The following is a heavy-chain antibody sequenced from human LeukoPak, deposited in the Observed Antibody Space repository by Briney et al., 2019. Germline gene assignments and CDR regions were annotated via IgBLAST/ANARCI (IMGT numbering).Heavy chain of an antibody. CDR3: AKDPEPRMNYGGNEGPLDY. CDR2: ISGSGGST. V-gene: IGHV3-23*01. J-gene: IGHJ4*02. D-gene: IGHD4-23*01. CDR1: GFIFSSYA. Sequence: PGGSLRLSCAASGFIFSSYAMSWVRQAPGKGLEWVSAISGSGGSTYYADSVKGRFTISRDNSKNTLYLQMNSLRAEDTAVYYCAKDPEPRMNYGGNEGPLDYWGQGTLVTVSS.